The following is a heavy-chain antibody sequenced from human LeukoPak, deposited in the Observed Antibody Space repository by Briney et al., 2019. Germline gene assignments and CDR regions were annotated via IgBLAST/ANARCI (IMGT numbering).Heavy chain of an antibody. J-gene: IGHJ4*02. Sequence: SETLSLTCTVSGGSISSSIYYWGWIRQPPGKGLERIGSIYYSGSTYYNPSLKSRVTISVDTSKNQFSLKLSSVTAADTAVYYCARLYSGTRPPDYWGQGTLVTVSS. D-gene: IGHD3-10*01. V-gene: IGHV4-39*01. CDR1: GGSISSSIYY. CDR3: ARLYSGTRPPDY. CDR2: IYYSGST.